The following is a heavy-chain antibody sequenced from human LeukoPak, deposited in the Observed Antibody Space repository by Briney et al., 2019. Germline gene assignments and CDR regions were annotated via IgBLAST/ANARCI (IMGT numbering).Heavy chain of an antibody. Sequence: RASVKVSCKASGYTFTNYYIHWVRQAPGQGLEWMGRIIPIFGTANYAQKFQGRVTITTDESTSTAYMELSSLRSEDTAVYYCASSTYYYDSSGDLRGYWGQGTLVTVSS. CDR3: ASSTYYYDSSGDLRGY. CDR2: IIPIFGTA. V-gene: IGHV1-69*05. J-gene: IGHJ4*02. D-gene: IGHD3-22*01. CDR1: GYTFTNYY.